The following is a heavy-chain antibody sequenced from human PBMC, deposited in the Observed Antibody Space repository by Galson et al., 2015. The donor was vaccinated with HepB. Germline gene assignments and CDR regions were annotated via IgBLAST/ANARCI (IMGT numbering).Heavy chain of an antibody. V-gene: IGHV3-30*18. Sequence: SLRLSCAASGFTFSSYGMHWVRQAPGKGLEWVAVISYDGSNKYYADSVRARFTISRDNSKNTLYLQMNSLRAEDTAVYYCAKDGFWGSGWYYMDVWGKGTTVTVSS. CDR1: GFTFSSYG. D-gene: IGHD6-19*01. CDR3: AKDGFWGSGWYYMDV. CDR2: ISYDGSNK. J-gene: IGHJ6*03.